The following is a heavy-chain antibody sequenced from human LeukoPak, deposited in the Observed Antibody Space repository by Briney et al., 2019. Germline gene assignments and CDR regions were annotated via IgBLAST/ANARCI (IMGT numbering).Heavy chain of an antibody. CDR2: FDPEDGET. Sequence: ASVKVSCKASGGTFSSYAISWVRQAPGKGLEWMGGFDPEDGETIYAQKFQGRVTMTEDTSTDTAYMELSSLRSEDTAVYYCATSLGVGASPVDYWGQGTLVTVSS. CDR3: ATSLGVGASPVDY. CDR1: GGTFSSYA. V-gene: IGHV1-24*01. J-gene: IGHJ4*02. D-gene: IGHD1-26*01.